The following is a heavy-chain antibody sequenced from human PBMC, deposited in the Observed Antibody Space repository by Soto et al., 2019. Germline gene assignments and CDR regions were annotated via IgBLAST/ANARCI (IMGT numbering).Heavy chain of an antibody. CDR1: DGSINNYLYY. V-gene: IGHV4-39*01. J-gene: IGHJ5*02. Sequence: SETLALTCTFSDGSINNYLYYWAWICQPPGRGLEWIGNINDSGSTYYNPSLKSRVTMSVDTSKNQFSLRLSSVTAADTALYYCARREATAGISPWFDPWGQGTMVTVSS. CDR3: ARREATAGISPWFDP. CDR2: INDSGST. D-gene: IGHD6-13*01.